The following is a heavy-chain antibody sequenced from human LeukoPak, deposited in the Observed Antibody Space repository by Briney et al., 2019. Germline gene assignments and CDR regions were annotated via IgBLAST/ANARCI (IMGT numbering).Heavy chain of an antibody. J-gene: IGHJ4*02. CDR3: ASLYCSSSSCPNDY. CDR1: GGTFSSYA. D-gene: IGHD2-2*01. CDR2: IIPIFGTA. Sequence: ASVKVSCKASGGTFSSYAISWVRQAPGQGLEWMGGIIPIFGTANYAQKFQGRVTITADKSTSTAYMELSSLRSEDTAVYYCASLYCSSSSCPNDYWGQGTLVTVSS. V-gene: IGHV1-69*06.